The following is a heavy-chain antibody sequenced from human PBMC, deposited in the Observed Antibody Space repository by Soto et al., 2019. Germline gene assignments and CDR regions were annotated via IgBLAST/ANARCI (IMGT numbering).Heavy chain of an antibody. V-gene: IGHV6-1*01. CDR1: GDSVSSNSAA. CDR3: ARSGQYCSGGSCYSGLGDWFDP. CDR2: TYYRSKWYN. D-gene: IGHD2-15*01. Sequence: PSQTLSLTCAISGDSVSSNSAAWNWIRQSPSRGLEWLGRTYYRSKWYNDYAVSVKSRITINQDTSKNQFSLQLNSVTPEDTTVYYCARSGQYCSGGSCYSGLGDWFDPWGQGTLVTVSS. J-gene: IGHJ5*02.